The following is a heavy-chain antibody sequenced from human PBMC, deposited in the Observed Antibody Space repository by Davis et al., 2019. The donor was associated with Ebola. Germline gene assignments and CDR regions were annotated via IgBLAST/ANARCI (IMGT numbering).Heavy chain of an antibody. D-gene: IGHD1-26*01. Sequence: GGSLRLSCAASGFTVSSYGMHWVRQAPGKGLEWVAFIRYDESNKYYADSVKGRFTISRDNSKNTLYLQMNSLRAEDTAVYYCAREWELLDYWGQGTLVTVSS. CDR2: IRYDESNK. V-gene: IGHV3-30*02. CDR3: AREWELLDY. J-gene: IGHJ4*02. CDR1: GFTVSSYG.